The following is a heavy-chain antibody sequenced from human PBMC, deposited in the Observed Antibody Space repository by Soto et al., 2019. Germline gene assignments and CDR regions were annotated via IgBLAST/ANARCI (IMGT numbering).Heavy chain of an antibody. CDR1: GDSISSGGYF. CDR2: IYYSGST. CDR3: ARKGSSGYSDAFDI. V-gene: IGHV4-31*03. J-gene: IGHJ3*02. Sequence: QVQLQESGPGLVKPSQTLSLTCTVSGDSISSGGYFWSWIRQHPGKGLEWIGYIYYSGSTYYNPSLKSRVTISVDTSKNHFSLKLSSVTAADTAVYYCARKGSSGYSDAFDIWGQGTMVTVSS. D-gene: IGHD3-22*01.